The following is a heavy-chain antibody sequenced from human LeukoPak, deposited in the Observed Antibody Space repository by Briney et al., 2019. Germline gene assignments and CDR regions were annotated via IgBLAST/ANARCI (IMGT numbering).Heavy chain of an antibody. CDR2: IYTSGST. CDR1: GGSISSYY. J-gene: IGHJ5*02. CDR3: ARQGCSSTSCQTGARWFDP. V-gene: IGHV4-4*09. D-gene: IGHD2-2*01. Sequence: SETLSLTCTVSGGSISSYYWSWFRQPPGKGLEWIGYIYTSGSTNYNPSLKSRVTISVDTSKNQFSLKLSSVTAADTAVYYCARQGCSSTSCQTGARWFDPWGQGTLVTVSS.